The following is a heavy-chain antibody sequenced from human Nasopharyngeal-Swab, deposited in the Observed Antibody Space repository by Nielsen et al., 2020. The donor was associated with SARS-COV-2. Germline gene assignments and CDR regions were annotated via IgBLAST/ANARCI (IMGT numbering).Heavy chain of an antibody. CDR2: IIDSGST. D-gene: IGHD3-3*01. Sequence: WIRQPPGKGLEWIGEIIDSGSTYYNPSLKSRVTISVDTSKNQFSLKLSSVTAADTAVYYCARHFQDVTIFGVVIPGDYMDVWGKGTTVTVSS. V-gene: IGHV4-34*12. J-gene: IGHJ6*03. CDR3: ARHFQDVTIFGVVIPGDYMDV.